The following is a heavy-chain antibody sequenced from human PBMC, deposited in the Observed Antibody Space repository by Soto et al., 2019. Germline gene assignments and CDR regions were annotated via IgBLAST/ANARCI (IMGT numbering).Heavy chain of an antibody. V-gene: IGHV3-30*03. CDR2: ISYDGTKE. CDR3: AREGSSMIVVNNWFAT. Sequence: QVHLVESGGGVVQVGKSLRLSCAASIFTFSDYGMDWVRQAPGKGLEWVTFISYDGTKELYADSVKGRFAISRDNSQNTLYLQMNSLRTEDTAVYYCAREGSSMIVVNNWFATWGQGTLVTVS. J-gene: IGHJ5*02. D-gene: IGHD3-22*01. CDR1: IFTFSDYG.